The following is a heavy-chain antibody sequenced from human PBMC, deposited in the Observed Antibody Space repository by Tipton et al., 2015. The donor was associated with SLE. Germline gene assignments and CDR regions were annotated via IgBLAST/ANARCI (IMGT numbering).Heavy chain of an antibody. CDR1: GYSISSGFY. D-gene: IGHD6-19*01. CDR3: GRAVGYSSGWIPY. CDR2: VYPSGSS. V-gene: IGHV4-38-2*01. Sequence: GLVKPSETLSLSCSVSGYSISSGFYWGWIRQPPGRGLEWIGSVYPSGSSHFNPSLQSRVTISIDTSKNQFSLRLASVTAADTAVYYCGRAVGYSSGWIPYWGQGTLVTVSS. J-gene: IGHJ4*02.